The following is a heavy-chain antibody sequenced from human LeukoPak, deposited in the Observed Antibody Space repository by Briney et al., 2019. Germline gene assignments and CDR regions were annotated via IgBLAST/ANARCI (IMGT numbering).Heavy chain of an antibody. CDR1: GFTFSSYS. V-gene: IGHV3-48*01. J-gene: IGHJ6*02. Sequence: PGGSLRLSCAASGFTFSSYSMNWVRQAPGKGLEWVSYISSSSSNIYYADSVKGRFTISRDNAKNSLYLQMNSLRAEDTAVYYCASAYYYYYGMDVWGQGTTVTVSS. CDR2: ISSSSSNI. CDR3: ASAYYYYYGMDV.